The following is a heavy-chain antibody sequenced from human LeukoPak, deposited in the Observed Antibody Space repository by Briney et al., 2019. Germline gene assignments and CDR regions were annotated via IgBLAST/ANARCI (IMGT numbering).Heavy chain of an antibody. CDR1: GYAFTGYY. Sequence: ASVKVSCKASGYAFTGYYIHWGRQAPGQGLEWMGLINPTGGSTGYAQKFQGRVTMTRDMSTSTDYMELSSLRSEDTAIYYCARDNSVGDNAWWFDPWGQGTLVTVSS. D-gene: IGHD1-26*01. J-gene: IGHJ5*02. CDR2: INPTGGST. V-gene: IGHV1-46*01. CDR3: ARDNSVGDNAWWFDP.